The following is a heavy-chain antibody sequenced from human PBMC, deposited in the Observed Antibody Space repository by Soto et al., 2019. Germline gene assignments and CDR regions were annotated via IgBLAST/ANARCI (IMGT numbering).Heavy chain of an antibody. CDR1: GFTFDDYA. Sequence: GGSLRLSCAASGFTFDDYAMHWVRQAPGKGLEWVSGISWNSGSIGYADSVKGRFTISRDNAKNSLYLQMNSLRAEDTAVYYCAKDRFGSPAAPDYWGQGTLVTVSS. V-gene: IGHV3-9*01. CDR3: AKDRFGSPAAPDY. D-gene: IGHD3-3*01. CDR2: ISWNSGSI. J-gene: IGHJ4*02.